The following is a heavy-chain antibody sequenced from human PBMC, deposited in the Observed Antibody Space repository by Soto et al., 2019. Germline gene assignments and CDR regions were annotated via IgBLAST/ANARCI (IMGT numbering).Heavy chain of an antibody. D-gene: IGHD5-18*01. CDR2: ISAYNGNR. J-gene: IGHJ4*02. Sequence: ASVKVSCKASGYIFTTFCIGWVRQAPGQGLEWMGWISAYNGNRNFAQNVRDRVTMTTDTSTNTAHMELRSLRSDDTAVYYCARDGVTGLYSLGQGTLITVSA. CDR3: ARDGVTGLYS. CDR1: GYIFTTFC. V-gene: IGHV1-18*01.